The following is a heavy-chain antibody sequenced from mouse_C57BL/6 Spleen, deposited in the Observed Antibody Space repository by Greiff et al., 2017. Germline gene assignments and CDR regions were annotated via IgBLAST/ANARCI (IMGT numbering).Heavy chain of an antibody. Sequence: EVQGVESGGGLVKPGGSLKLSCAASGFTFSSYAMSWVRQTPEKRLEWVATISDGGSYTYYPDNVKGRFTISRDNAKNNLYLQMSHLKSEDTAMYYCARGGSYYGNYFDYWGQGTTRTVSS. CDR2: ISDGGSYT. D-gene: IGHD2-10*01. CDR3: ARGGSYYGNYFDY. CDR1: GFTFSSYA. V-gene: IGHV5-4*01. J-gene: IGHJ2*01.